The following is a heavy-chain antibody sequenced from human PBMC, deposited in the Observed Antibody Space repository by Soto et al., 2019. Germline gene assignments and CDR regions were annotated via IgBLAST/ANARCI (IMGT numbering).Heavy chain of an antibody. CDR1: GYTFTNYW. CDR3: AASIFYYGMDV. J-gene: IGHJ6*02. Sequence: GESLKISCKGSGYTFTNYWIGWVRQMPGKGPEWMGIIYPGDSDTKYNPSFQGQVTISADKSITTTYLQWSSLKASDTTIYYCAASIFYYGMDVWGQGTTVTVSS. V-gene: IGHV5-51*01. CDR2: IYPGDSDT.